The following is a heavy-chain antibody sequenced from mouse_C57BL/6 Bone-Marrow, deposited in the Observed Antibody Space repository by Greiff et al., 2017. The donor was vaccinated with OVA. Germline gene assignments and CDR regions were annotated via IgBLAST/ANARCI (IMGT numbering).Heavy chain of an antibody. J-gene: IGHJ3*01. CDR3: ARGAQATGAY. CDR2: IDPSDSYT. V-gene: IGHV1-50*01. CDR1: GYTFTSYW. D-gene: IGHD3-2*02. Sequence: QVQLQHPGAELVKPGASVKLSCKASGYTFTSYWMQWVKQRPGQGLEWIGEIDPSDSYTNYNQKFKGKATLTVDTSSSTAYMQLSSLTSEDSAVYYCARGAQATGAYWGQGTLVTVSA.